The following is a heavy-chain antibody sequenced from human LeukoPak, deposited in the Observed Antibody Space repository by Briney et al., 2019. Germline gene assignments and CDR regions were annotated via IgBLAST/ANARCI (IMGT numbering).Heavy chain of an antibody. CDR2: INAGNGNT. Sequence: ASVKVSCKASGYTFTSYAMHWVRQAPGQRLEWMGWINAGNGNTKYSQKFQGRVTITRDTSASTAYMELSSLRSEDTAVCYCARGYSYGSPGWDYWGQGTLVTVSS. J-gene: IGHJ4*02. CDR1: GYTFTSYA. V-gene: IGHV1-3*01. CDR3: ARGYSYGSPGWDY. D-gene: IGHD5-18*01.